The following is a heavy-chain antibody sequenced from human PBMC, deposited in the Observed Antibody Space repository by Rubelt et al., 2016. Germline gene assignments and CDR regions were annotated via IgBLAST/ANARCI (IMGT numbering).Heavy chain of an antibody. CDR2: IKQDGSEK. Sequence: GSGGGLVQPGGSLRLSCAASGFTFSSYWMSWVRQAPGKGLEWVANIKQDGSEKYYVDSVKGRFTISRDNAKNSLYLQMNSLRAEDTAVYYCARENYDLWSGYPTSNFDYWGQGTLVTVSS. CDR3: ARENYDLWSGYPTSNFDY. V-gene: IGHV3-7*04. J-gene: IGHJ4*02. D-gene: IGHD3-3*01. CDR1: GFTFSSYW.